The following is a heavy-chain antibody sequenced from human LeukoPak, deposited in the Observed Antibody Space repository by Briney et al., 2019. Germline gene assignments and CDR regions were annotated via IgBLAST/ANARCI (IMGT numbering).Heavy chain of an antibody. CDR2: IYYSGTT. CDR3: ARQDGSGFLRI. D-gene: IGHD6-19*01. V-gene: IGHV4-59*08. CDR1: GGSLSSYY. Sequence: SETLSLTCTVSGGSLSSYYWSWIRQPPGKGLEWIGYIYYSGTTNYNPSLKSRVTISVDTSKNQFSLKLSSVTAADTAVYYCARQDGSGFLRIWGQGTLVTVSS. J-gene: IGHJ4*02.